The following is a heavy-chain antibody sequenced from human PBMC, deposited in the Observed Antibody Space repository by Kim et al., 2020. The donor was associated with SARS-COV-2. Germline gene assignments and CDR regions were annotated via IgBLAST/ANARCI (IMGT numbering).Heavy chain of an antibody. CDR3: AAKITAPGSFEC. Sequence: TAYADTAKGRFTISSDNAKNTLYLQVNSLRAEDTAVYYCAAKITAPGSFECWGQGTPVTVSS. V-gene: IGHV3-74*01. CDR2: T. D-gene: IGHD6-13*01. J-gene: IGHJ4*02.